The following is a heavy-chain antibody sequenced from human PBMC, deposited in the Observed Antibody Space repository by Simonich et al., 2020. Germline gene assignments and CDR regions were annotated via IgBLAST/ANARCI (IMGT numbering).Heavy chain of an antibody. Sequence: EVQLLESGGGLVQPGGSLRLSCAASGFTFSSYAMSWVRQAPGTGLWWGSAISGSGGSTYYADSVKGRLTISRDNSKTTLYLQMNSLRAEDTAVYYCAKRSGVSITGTFDYWGQGTLVTVSS. V-gene: IGHV3-23*01. CDR1: GFTFSSYA. CDR2: ISGSGGST. J-gene: IGHJ4*02. CDR3: AKRSGVSITGTFDY. D-gene: IGHD1-7*01.